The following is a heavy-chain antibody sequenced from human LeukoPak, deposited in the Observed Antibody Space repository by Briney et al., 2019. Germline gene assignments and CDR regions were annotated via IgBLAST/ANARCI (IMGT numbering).Heavy chain of an antibody. V-gene: IGHV3-21*06. D-gene: IGHD3-9*01. CDR3: ARDTYDILTGYHKWAFDI. J-gene: IGHJ3*02. CDR1: GFTFSSYT. Sequence: KPGGSLRLSCAASGFTFSSYTMNWVRQAPGKGLEWVSSISSSSSYIYYADSVKGRFTISRDNAKNSLYLQMNSLRAEDTAVYYCARDTYDILTGYHKWAFDIWGQGTMVTVSS. CDR2: ISSSSSYI.